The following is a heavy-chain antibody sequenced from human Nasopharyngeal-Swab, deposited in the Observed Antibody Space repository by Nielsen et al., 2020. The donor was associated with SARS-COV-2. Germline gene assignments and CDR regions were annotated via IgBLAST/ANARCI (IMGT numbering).Heavy chain of an antibody. D-gene: IGHD3-9*01. V-gene: IGHV7-4-1*02. CDR2: INTNTGNP. CDR3: ARGHDTSGY. J-gene: IGHJ4*02. Sequence: WVRQAPGQGLEWMGWINTNTGNPTYAQGFTGRFVFSLDTSVSTAYLQISSLKAEDTAVYYCARGHDTSGYWGQGTLVTVPQ.